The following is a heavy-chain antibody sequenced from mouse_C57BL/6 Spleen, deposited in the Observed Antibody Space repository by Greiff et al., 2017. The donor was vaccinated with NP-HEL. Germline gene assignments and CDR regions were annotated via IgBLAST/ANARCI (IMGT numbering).Heavy chain of an antibody. CDR2: IYPGDGDT. D-gene: IGHD2-4*01. J-gene: IGHJ2*01. V-gene: IGHV1-80*01. CDR3: ARIYYDYDFDY. Sequence: VKLMESGAELVKPGASVKISCKASGYAFSSYWMNWVKQRPGKGLEWIGQIYPGDGDTNYNGKFKGKATLTADKSSSTAYMQLSSLTSEDSAVYFCARIYYDYDFDYWGQGTTLTVSS. CDR1: GYAFSSYW.